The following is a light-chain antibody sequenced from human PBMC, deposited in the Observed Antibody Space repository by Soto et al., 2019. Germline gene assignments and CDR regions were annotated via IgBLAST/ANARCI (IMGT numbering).Light chain of an antibody. CDR1: SSDIGGYNF. Sequence: QSALTQPASVSGTPGQSITISCTGTSSDIGGYNFVSWYQQHPGKAPKLRIYEVNNRPSGVSNRFSGSKSGNTASLTISRLQAEDEADYYCGSYTSSSTYVFGTGTKVTVL. J-gene: IGLJ1*01. CDR2: EVN. V-gene: IGLV2-14*01. CDR3: GSYTSSSTYV.